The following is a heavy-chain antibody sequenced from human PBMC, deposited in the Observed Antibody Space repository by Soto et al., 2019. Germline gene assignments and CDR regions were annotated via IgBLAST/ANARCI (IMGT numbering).Heavy chain of an antibody. CDR3: ARREIQGPIDY. J-gene: IGHJ4*02. CDR1: GYYLSSRNW. D-gene: IGHD1-26*01. Sequence: PSETMSVTCAVPGYYLSSRNWWGWIRQPPGKGLEWIGYIYYSGTTYYNPSPKSRVTMSVDTSKNQFSLKLTSVTAVDTAVYYCARREIQGPIDYWGQGTLVTVSS. V-gene: IGHV4-28*01. CDR2: IYYSGTT.